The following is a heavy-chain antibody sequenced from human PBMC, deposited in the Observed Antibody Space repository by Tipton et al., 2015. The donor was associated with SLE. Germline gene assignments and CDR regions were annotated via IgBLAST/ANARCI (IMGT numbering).Heavy chain of an antibody. CDR1: GDSISNGGYY. V-gene: IGHV4-61*08. CDR3: ARGPYDCSSGACYFQPFDI. J-gene: IGHJ3*02. D-gene: IGHD2-15*01. CDR2: IFYNGGT. Sequence: TLSLTCVVSGDSISNGGYYWGWIRQTPGKGLEWIAYIFYNGGTNQNPSLMNRVVMSADPAKRQLALNLNSVTAADTAVYYCARGPYDCSSGACYFQPFDIWGQGTMVSVSS.